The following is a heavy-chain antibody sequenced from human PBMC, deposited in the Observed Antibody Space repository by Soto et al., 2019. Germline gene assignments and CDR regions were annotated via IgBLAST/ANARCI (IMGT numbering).Heavy chain of an antibody. V-gene: IGHV3-23*01. D-gene: IGHD2-15*01. CDR2: ISGSGRST. CDR3: ARDGGNICSGGSCYFQAPDY. Sequence: EVQLLESGGGSVQPGGSLRLSFSASGFTFSNYAMSWVRQAPGKGLEWVASISGSGRSTNYADSVKGRFTISRDNSKNTLAVQMSSLRAEDTAVYYCARDGGNICSGGSCYFQAPDYWGQGTLVTVSP. CDR1: GFTFSNYA. J-gene: IGHJ4*02.